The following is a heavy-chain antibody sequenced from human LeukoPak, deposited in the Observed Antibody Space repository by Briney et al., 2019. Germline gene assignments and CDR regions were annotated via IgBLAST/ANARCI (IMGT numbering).Heavy chain of an antibody. D-gene: IGHD3-16*01. CDR3: ARDRSYGYDC. V-gene: IGHV3-7*01. CDR2: IKQDGSEK. CDR1: GFTFSSYW. J-gene: IGHJ4*02. Sequence: GGSLRLSCAASGFTFSSYWMSWVRQAPGKGLEWVANIKQDGSEKYYVDSVKGRFTISRDNAKNTLYLQMSSLRDEDTAIYFCARDRSYGYDCWGQGTLVTVSS.